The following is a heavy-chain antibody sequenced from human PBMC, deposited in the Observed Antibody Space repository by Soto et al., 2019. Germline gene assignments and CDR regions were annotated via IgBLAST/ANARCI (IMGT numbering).Heavy chain of an antibody. CDR2: IIPIFGTA. Sequence: FSVKVSCKASGGTFSSYAISWVRQAPGQGLEWMGGIIPIFGTANYAQKFQGRVTITADESTSTAYMELSSLRSEDTDVYYCARDTVVPAAIGSYYGMDVWGQGTTVTVSS. V-gene: IGHV1-69*13. CDR3: ARDTVVPAAIGSYYGMDV. CDR1: GGTFSSYA. J-gene: IGHJ6*02. D-gene: IGHD2-2*02.